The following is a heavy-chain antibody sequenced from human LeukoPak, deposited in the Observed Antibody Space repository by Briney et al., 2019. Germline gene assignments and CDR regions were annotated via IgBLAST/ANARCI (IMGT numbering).Heavy chain of an antibody. CDR1: GGSISSYY. CDR2: IYYSGRT. D-gene: IGHD3-10*01. V-gene: IGHV4-59*12. J-gene: IGHJ4*02. Sequence: SETLSLTCTVSGGSISSYYWSWVRLPPGKGLEWIGYIYYSGRTTYNPSFKSRLTMSMDTSKNQFSLKLRSVTAADTAVYYCAGDYDSRSYRFDYWGQGALVTVFS. CDR3: AGDYDSRSYRFDY.